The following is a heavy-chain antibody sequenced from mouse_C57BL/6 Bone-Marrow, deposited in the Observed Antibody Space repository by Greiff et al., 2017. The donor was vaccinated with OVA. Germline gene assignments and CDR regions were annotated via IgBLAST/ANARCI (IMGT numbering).Heavy chain of an antibody. J-gene: IGHJ1*03. V-gene: IGHV1-76*01. D-gene: IGHD1-1*01. Sequence: QVQLQQSGAELVRPGASVKLSCKASGYTFTDYYINWVKQRPGQGLEWIARIYPGSGNTSYNEKFKGKATLTAEKSSSTAYMQLSSLTSEDSAVYFCARTTTVVADWYFDVWGTGTTVTVSS. CDR2: IYPGSGNT. CDR1: GYTFTDYY. CDR3: ARTTTVVADWYFDV.